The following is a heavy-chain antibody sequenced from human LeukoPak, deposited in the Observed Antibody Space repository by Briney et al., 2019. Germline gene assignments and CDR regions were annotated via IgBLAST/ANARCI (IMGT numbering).Heavy chain of an antibody. Sequence: SQTLSLTCTVSGGSISSGSYYWSWIRQPAGKGLEWIGRIYTSGSTNHNPSLKSRVTISVDTSKNQFSLKLSSVTAADTAVYYCASPTNWGQGTLVTVSS. CDR1: GGSISSGSYY. CDR2: IYTSGST. V-gene: IGHV4-61*02. CDR3: ASPTN. J-gene: IGHJ4*02.